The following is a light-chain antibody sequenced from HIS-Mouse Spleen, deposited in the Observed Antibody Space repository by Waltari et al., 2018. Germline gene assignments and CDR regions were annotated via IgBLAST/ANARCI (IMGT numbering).Light chain of an antibody. CDR3: QVWDSSSDHVV. CDR2: ADR. J-gene: IGLJ2*01. CDR1: NIGSKS. V-gene: IGLV3-21*03. Sequence: SYVLTQPPSVSVAPGKTARITCGGNNIGSKSGHWYQQKPGQAPVLVVYADRDRPSGIPERFSGSNSGNTATLTISRVEAGDEADYYCQVWDSSSDHVVFGGGTKLTVL.